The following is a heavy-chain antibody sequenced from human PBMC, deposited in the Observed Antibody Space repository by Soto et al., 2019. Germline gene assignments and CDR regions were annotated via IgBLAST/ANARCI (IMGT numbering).Heavy chain of an antibody. Sequence: QVQLVESGGGVVQPGRSLRLSCAASGFTFSSYAMHWVRQAPGKGLEWVAVISYDGSNKYYADSVKGRFTISRDNSKNTLYLQMNSRRAEDTAVYYCAREWSSGYYLDYWGQGTLVTVSS. J-gene: IGHJ4*02. CDR3: AREWSSGYYLDY. V-gene: IGHV3-30-3*01. CDR1: GFTFSSYA. D-gene: IGHD3-22*01. CDR2: ISYDGSNK.